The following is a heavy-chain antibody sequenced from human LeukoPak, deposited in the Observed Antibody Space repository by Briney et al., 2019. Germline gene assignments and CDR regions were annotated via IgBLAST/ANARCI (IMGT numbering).Heavy chain of an antibody. Sequence: RASVKVSCKASGYTFTGYYMHWVRQAPGQGLEWMGWINPNSGGTNYAQKFQGWVTMTRDTSISTAYMELSRLRSDDTAVYYCARAGHWISGYYYYMDVWGKGTTVTVSS. V-gene: IGHV1-2*04. CDR1: GYTFTGYY. CDR3: ARAGHWISGYYYYMDV. D-gene: IGHD1-1*01. J-gene: IGHJ6*03. CDR2: INPNSGGT.